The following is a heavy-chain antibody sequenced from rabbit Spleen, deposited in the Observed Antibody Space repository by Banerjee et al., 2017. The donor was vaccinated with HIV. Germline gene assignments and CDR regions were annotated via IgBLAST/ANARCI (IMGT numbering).Heavy chain of an antibody. CDR1: GFSFSSHLY. V-gene: IGHV1S45*01. D-gene: IGHD8-1*01. CDR3: ARDDVASIRYYFNL. CDR2: IYGATGSSA. J-gene: IGHJ4*01. Sequence: QQQLEESGGDLVKPEGSLTLTCTASGFSFSSHLYMCWVRQAPGKGLELIACIYGATGSSAWYANWAKGRFTISKTSSTTVTLQMTSLTVADTATYWCARDDVASIRYYFNLWGQGTLVPS.